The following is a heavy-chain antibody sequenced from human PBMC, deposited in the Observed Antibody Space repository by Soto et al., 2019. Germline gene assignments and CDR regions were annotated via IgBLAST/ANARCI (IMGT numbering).Heavy chain of an antibody. CDR2: IIPIFGTA. CDR1: GGTFSSYA. Sequence: QVQLVQSGAEVKKPGSSVKVSCKASGGTFSSYAISWVRQAPGQGLEWMGGIIPIFGTANYAQQFQGRVTITADESTSTAYMELSSLRSEDTAVYYCARERADYRGYYYYGMDVWGQGTTVTVSS. V-gene: IGHV1-69*01. D-gene: IGHD4-4*01. J-gene: IGHJ6*02. CDR3: ARERADYRGYYYYGMDV.